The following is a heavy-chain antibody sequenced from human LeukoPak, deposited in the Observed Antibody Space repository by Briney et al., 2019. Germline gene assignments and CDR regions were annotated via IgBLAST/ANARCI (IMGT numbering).Heavy chain of an antibody. D-gene: IGHD3-3*01. CDR2: ISYDGSNK. V-gene: IGHV3-30-3*01. CDR3: ARDRVTGYDFWSGYYTGQGSYYYYGMDV. Sequence: GRSLRLSCAASGFTLSSYAMHWVRQAPGKGLEWVAVISYDGSNKYYADSVKGRFTISRDNSKNTLYLQMNSLRAEDTAVYYCARDRVTGYDFWSGYYTGQGSYYYYGMDVWGQGTTVTVSS. CDR1: GFTLSSYA. J-gene: IGHJ6*02.